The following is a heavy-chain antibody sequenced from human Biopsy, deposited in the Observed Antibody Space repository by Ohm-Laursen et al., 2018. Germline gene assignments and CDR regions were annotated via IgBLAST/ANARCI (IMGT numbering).Heavy chain of an antibody. CDR3: ARESGPHSGSFAY. D-gene: IGHD6-6*01. V-gene: IGHV1-69*01. Sequence: GSSVKVSCKSSGGPFGSYAINWMRQAPGQGPEWMGDIIPMYRTSNYAQKFQGRLTITADEYTSTAYMEPNSLTSEDTAVYYCARESGPHSGSFAYWGQGTLVTVSS. CDR1: GGPFGSYA. CDR2: IIPMYRTS. J-gene: IGHJ4*02.